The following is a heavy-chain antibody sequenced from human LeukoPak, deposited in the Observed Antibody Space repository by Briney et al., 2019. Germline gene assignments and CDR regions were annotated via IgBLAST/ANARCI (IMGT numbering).Heavy chain of an antibody. V-gene: IGHV1-2*02. CDR1: GYTFTGYY. Sequence: ASVKVSCKASGYTFTGYYMHWVRPAPGQGLEWMGWINPNSGGTNYAQKFQGRVTMTRDTSISTAYMELSRLRSDDTAVYYCARGQKVFWSGYYFDYWGQGTLVTVSS. CDR3: ARGQKVFWSGYYFDY. CDR2: INPNSGGT. D-gene: IGHD3-3*01. J-gene: IGHJ4*02.